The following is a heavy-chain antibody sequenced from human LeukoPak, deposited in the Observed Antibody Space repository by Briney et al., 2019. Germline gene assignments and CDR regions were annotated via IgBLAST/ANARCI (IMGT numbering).Heavy chain of an antibody. V-gene: IGHV1-3*01. CDR1: GYIFTTYA. CDR2: INAGNGNT. J-gene: IGHJ1*01. Sequence: ASVKVSCKASGYIFTTYAMHWVRQAPGQSLEWMGWINAGNGNTKYLQKFQGRVTITRDTSANIAYMELSSLRSEDTAVYYCATTVSAGTYRYFQHWGQGTLVNVSS. CDR3: ATTVSAGTYRYFQH. D-gene: IGHD6-13*01.